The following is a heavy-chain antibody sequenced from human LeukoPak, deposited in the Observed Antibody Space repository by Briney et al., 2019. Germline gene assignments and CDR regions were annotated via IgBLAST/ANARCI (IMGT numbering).Heavy chain of an antibody. CDR3: ASRYYGSGSLIDY. CDR1: GFTVSSNY. J-gene: IGHJ4*02. D-gene: IGHD3-10*01. V-gene: IGHV3-66*01. CDR2: IYSGGST. Sequence: GGSLRLSCAASGFTVSSNYMSWVRQAPGKGLEWVSVIYSGGSTYYADSVKGRLTISRDNSKNTLYLQMNSLRAEDTAVYYCASRYYGSGSLIDYWGQGTLVTVSS.